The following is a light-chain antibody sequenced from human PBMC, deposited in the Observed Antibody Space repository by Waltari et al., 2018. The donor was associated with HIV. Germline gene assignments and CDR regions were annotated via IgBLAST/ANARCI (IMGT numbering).Light chain of an antibody. V-gene: IGLV2-8*01. J-gene: IGLJ2*01. CDR2: EVS. CDR3: SSYAGSNNLV. Sequence: QSALTQPPSASGSPGQSVTISCTGTSSDVGGYNFVSWYKQHPGKAPKLMIFEVSKRPSGVPHRFAGSKSANTASRTVSGLQAVDEADYYCSSYAGSNNLVFGGGTKLTVL. CDR1: SSDVGGYNF.